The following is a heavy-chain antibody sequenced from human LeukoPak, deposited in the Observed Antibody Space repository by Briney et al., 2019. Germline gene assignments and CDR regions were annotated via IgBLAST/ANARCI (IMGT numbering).Heavy chain of an antibody. Sequence: ASVKVSCKVSGYTFTELSMHWVRQAPGKGLEWMGGFDPEDGETIYAQKFQGRVTMTEDTSTDTAYMELSSLRSEDTAVYYCATAYCSSTSCRYGMDVWGQGTTVTVSS. CDR1: GYTFTELS. CDR2: FDPEDGET. D-gene: IGHD2-2*01. CDR3: ATAYCSSTSCRYGMDV. J-gene: IGHJ6*02. V-gene: IGHV1-24*01.